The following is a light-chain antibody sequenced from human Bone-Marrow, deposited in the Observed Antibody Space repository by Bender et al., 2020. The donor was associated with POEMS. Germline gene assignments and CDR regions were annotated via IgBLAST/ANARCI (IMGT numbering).Light chain of an antibody. V-gene: IGLV3-21*03. Sequence: SYVLTQPPSVSVAPGKTARLSCGGDNIGSKSVNWYQQKPGQAPVLVVYDDIDRPSGIPERVSGSNSGNTATLTISRVEAGDEADYYCQVWDSSSDHYVFGSGTKVTVL. J-gene: IGLJ1*01. CDR1: NIGSKS. CDR2: DDI. CDR3: QVWDSSSDHYV.